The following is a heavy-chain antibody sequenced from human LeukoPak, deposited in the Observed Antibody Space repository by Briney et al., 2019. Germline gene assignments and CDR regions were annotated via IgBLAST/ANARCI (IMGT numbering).Heavy chain of an antibody. CDR1: GGSISSSNW. Sequence: PSETLSLTCAVSGGSISSSNWWSWVRQPPGKGLEWIGEIYHSGSTNYNPSLKSRVTISVDTSKNQFSLKLSSVTAADTAVYYCARVSVYYAKVDYWGQGTLVTVSS. D-gene: IGHD2-8*01. V-gene: IGHV4-4*02. J-gene: IGHJ4*02. CDR3: ARVSVYYAKVDY. CDR2: IYHSGST.